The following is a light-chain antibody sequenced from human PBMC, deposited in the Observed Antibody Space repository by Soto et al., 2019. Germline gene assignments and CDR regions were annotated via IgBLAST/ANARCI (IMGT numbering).Light chain of an antibody. J-gene: IGKJ3*01. V-gene: IGKV1-27*01. CDR1: QGISNY. CDR3: QKYNSAPFT. Sequence: DIQMTQSPSSLSASVGDRVTITCRASQGISNYLAWYQQKTGKVPKLLIYAASTLQSGGPSRFSGSGSGTDFTLTISSLQPEDVVTYYCQKYNSAPFTFGPETKGDIK. CDR2: AAS.